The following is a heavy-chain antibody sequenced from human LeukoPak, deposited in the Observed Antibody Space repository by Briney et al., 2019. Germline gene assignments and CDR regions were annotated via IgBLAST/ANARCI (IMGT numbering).Heavy chain of an antibody. CDR1: GFIFSDYG. CDR3: AKHYYGSGSQKYYFDY. D-gene: IGHD3-10*01. J-gene: IGHJ4*02. CDR2: VRNDGGDK. Sequence: GGSLRLSCAASGFIFSDYGMHSVRQAPGKGLEWVTMVRNDGGDKYYAESVRGRFTISRDNSKNTLYLQMNSLRPEDTAVYYCAKHYYGSGSQKYYFDYWGQGTLVTVSS. V-gene: IGHV3-30*02.